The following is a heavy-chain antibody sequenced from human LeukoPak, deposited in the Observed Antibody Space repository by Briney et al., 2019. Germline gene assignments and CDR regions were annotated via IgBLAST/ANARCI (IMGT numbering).Heavy chain of an antibody. Sequence: GGSLRLSCAGSGFPFSSYPISWVRQPPGKGLEWVSYISSSGSTIYYADSVKGRFTISRDNAKNSLYLQMNSLRAEDTAVYYCARDSRIDFWSGYMYYYMDVWGKGTTVTVSS. CDR1: GFPFSSYP. J-gene: IGHJ6*03. CDR3: ARDSRIDFWSGYMYYYMDV. V-gene: IGHV3-48*04. D-gene: IGHD3-3*01. CDR2: ISSSGSTI.